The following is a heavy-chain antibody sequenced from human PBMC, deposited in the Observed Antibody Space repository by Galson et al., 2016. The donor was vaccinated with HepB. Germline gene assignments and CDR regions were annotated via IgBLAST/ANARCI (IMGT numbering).Heavy chain of an antibody. J-gene: IGHJ4*01. CDR3: ARGGLTPIIITV. Sequence: SETLSLTCAVYGTTLTDKYWSWIRQTPGRGLGWIAEINHAGRTAYNPSLRSRVAIFVDTSKNQFSLALTSVTAADTGFYYCARGGLTPIIITVWGHGTLVTVS. V-gene: IGHV4-34*01. CDR1: GTTLTDKY. CDR2: INHAGRT. D-gene: IGHD4-11*01.